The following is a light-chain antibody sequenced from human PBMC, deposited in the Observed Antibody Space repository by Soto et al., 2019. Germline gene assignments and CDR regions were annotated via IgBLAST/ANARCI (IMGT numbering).Light chain of an antibody. CDR1: SSDVGDYNY. J-gene: IGLJ2*01. V-gene: IGLV2-8*01. CDR2: EVS. CDR3: STYAVSNSLV. Sequence: QSALTQPPSASGSPGQSVTISCTGTSSDVGDYNYVSWYQQHPGKAPKLMIYEVSKRPSGVPDRFSGSKSGTTASLTGSGFQAEDEADYYSSTYAVSNSLVFGGGTKVPVL.